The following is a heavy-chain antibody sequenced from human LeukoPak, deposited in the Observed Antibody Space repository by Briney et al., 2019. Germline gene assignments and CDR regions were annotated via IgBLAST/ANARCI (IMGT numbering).Heavy chain of an antibody. V-gene: IGHV4-61*02. J-gene: IGHJ4*02. CDR2: IYTSGST. CDR1: GGSISSGSYY. Sequence: KPSETLSLTCTVSGGSISSGSYYWSWIRQPAGKGLEWIGRIYTSGSTNYNPSLKSRVTISVDTSKNQFSLKLSSVTAADTAVYYCARVFGSSWYGDNWGQGTLVTVSS. D-gene: IGHD6-13*01. CDR3: ARVFGSSWYGDN.